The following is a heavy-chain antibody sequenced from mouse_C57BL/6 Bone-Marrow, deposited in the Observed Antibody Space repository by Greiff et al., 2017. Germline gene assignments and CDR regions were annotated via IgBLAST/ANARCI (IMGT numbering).Heavy chain of an antibody. V-gene: IGHV10-3*01. J-gene: IGHJ1*03. CDR2: IRSNSSNYAT. CDR3: GGEGFGYCGSSYGYFDV. Sequence: DVKLVESGGGLVQPKGSLKLPCAASGFTFNTYAMHWVRQAPGKGLEWVARIRSNSSNYATYYADSVKDRFTISKDDSQSMLNLQMNNLKTEDTAMYYSGGEGFGYCGSSYGYFDVWGTGTTVTVSS. D-gene: IGHD1-1*01. CDR1: GFTFNTYA.